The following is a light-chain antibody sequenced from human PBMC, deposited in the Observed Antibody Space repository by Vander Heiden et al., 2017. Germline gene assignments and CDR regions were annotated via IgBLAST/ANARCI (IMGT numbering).Light chain of an antibody. V-gene: IGLV8-61*01. CDR2: STN. CDR1: PGSSSTSYH. J-gene: IGLJ3*02. CDR3: VLYMGSGIWV. Sequence: VVTQEPSLSVSPGGTVTLTCGLSPGSSSTSYHPGWYQQTPGQAPRTLIYSTNTRSSGVPDRFSGSILGNKAALTITGAQADDESDYYCVLYMGSGIWVFGGGTKLTVL.